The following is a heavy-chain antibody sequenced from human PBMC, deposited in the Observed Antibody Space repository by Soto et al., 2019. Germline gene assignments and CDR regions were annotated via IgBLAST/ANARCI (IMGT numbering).Heavy chain of an antibody. CDR1: GFSIKPHY. V-gene: IGHV4-59*11. Sequence: PSELLYLTFTVSGFSIKPHYIGCLRPPPGKGLEWVGYIYYSWSTNYNPSLKSRVTISVDTSKNQFSLKLSSVTAADTAVYYCARLRADYDILTGRTEYYYYGMDVWGQGTTVNVS. CDR3: ARLRADYDILTGRTEYYYYGMDV. J-gene: IGHJ6*02. D-gene: IGHD3-9*01. CDR2: IYYSWST.